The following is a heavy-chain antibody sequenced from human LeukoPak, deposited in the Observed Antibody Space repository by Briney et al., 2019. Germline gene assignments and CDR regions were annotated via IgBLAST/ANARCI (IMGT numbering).Heavy chain of an antibody. Sequence: KPSETLSLTCAVSGYSISSGYYWGWSRQPPGKGLEWIGSIYHSGSTYYNPSLKSRVTISVDTSKNQFSLTLSSVTAADTAVYYCARQGLYYYDSSGPDAFDIWGQGTMVTVSS. CDR2: IYHSGST. V-gene: IGHV4-38-2*01. D-gene: IGHD3-22*01. J-gene: IGHJ3*02. CDR1: GYSISSGYY. CDR3: ARQGLYYYDSSGPDAFDI.